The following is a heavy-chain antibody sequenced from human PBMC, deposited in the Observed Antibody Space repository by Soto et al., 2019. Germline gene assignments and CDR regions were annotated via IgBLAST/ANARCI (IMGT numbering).Heavy chain of an antibody. Sequence: SDTLSLTCTVSVASISGHYWTWIRQSAGKGLEWIGRLYSTGTTGYNPSLGSRVSMSVDTSKNQFSLNLRSVTAADTAVYYCAREKDYYFSALDVWGQGTTVTVSS. CDR2: LYSTGTT. D-gene: IGHD3-10*01. CDR3: AREKDYYFSALDV. CDR1: VASISGHY. J-gene: IGHJ6*02. V-gene: IGHV4-4*07.